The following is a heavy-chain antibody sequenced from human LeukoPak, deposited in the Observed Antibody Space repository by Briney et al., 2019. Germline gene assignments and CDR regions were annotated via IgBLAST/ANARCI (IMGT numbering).Heavy chain of an antibody. V-gene: IGHV5-51*01. Sequence: GASLKISCKGSGYTFTSYWIGWVRQLPGKGLEWMGMIDPGTSDARYRPSFQGQVTISADKSISTAYLQWRSLKASDTAMYYCARHLGSSELDYWGQGTLVTVSS. J-gene: IGHJ4*02. CDR1: GYTFTSYW. CDR3: ARHLGSSELDY. D-gene: IGHD2-15*01. CDR2: IDPGTSDA.